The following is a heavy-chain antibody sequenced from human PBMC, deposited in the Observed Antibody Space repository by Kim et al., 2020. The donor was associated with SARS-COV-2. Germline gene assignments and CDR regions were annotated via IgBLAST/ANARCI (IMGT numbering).Heavy chain of an antibody. Sequence: GGSLRLSCAASGFTFSSYWMSWVRQAPGKGLEWGAKINQDGREKYYVASGKGRLPISEANAKNSLYLQLTTLRAEDPAVIYCARCSSGSDWLDPWGQGT. V-gene: IGHV3-7*01. J-gene: IGHJ5*02. D-gene: IGHD6-19*01. CDR3: ARCSSGSDWLDP. CDR1: GFTFSSYW. CDR2: INQDGREK.